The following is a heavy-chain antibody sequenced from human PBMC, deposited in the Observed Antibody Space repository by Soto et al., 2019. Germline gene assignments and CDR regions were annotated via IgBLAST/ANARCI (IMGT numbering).Heavy chain of an antibody. CDR1: GGSFSTYY. J-gene: IGHJ3*02. CDR2: INHSGNN. D-gene: IGHD3-9*01. Sequence: QLQQWGAGLLKPSETLSLTCVVSGGSFSTYYYNWIRQSPGKGLEWIGEINHSGNNNYSPSLKSRVTMSLDTSKNQFSLKLTSVTAADTAVYYCARGGSNDWQVALDIWGQGTMVTVCS. V-gene: IGHV4-34*01. CDR3: ARGGSNDWQVALDI.